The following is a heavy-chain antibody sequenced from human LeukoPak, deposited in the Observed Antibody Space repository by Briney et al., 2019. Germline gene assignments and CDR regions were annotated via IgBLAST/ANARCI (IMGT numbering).Heavy chain of an antibody. CDR2: ISGSGGST. V-gene: IGHV3-23*01. CDR1: GFTFSIYA. CDR3: SLSPTPDGMDV. Sequence: GGSLRLSCAASGFTFSIYAMSWVRQAPGKGLECVSAISGSGGSTYYADSVKGRFTISRDNSKNTLYLQMNSLRAEDTAVYYCSLSPTPDGMDVWGQGTTVTVSS. J-gene: IGHJ6*02. D-gene: IGHD2-15*01.